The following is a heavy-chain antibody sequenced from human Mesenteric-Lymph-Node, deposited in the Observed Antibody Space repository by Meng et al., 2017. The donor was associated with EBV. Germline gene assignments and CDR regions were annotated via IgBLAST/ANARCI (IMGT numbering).Heavy chain of an antibody. D-gene: IGHD3-16*01. CDR1: GYIFTSYY. V-gene: IGHV1-8*02. J-gene: IGHJ5*02. CDR2: MSSNSGNT. CDR3: ARGSGAGGRDWFDP. Sequence: QVQLVPSGAGVREPGASVKVSCKAYGYIFTSYYLHWVRQASGQGLELMGWMSSNSGNTGYTQKFQGRVTMTRDTYTSTAYMEMSSLTSEDTAVYYCARGSGAGGRDWFDPWGQGTLVTVSS.